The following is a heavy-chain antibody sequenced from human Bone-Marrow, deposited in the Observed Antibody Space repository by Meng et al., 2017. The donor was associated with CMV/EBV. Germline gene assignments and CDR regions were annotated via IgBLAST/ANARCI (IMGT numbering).Heavy chain of an antibody. CDR3: ARHAPGIAVADAFDI. D-gene: IGHD6-19*01. CDR2: INHSGIT. V-gene: IGHV4-34*01. CDR1: GGSFSGYY. J-gene: IGHJ3*02. Sequence: GSLRLSCAVYGGSFSGYYWSWIRQPPGKGLEWIGEINHSGITNYNPSLKSRVIISVDTSKNQFSLKLSSVTAADTAVYYCARHAPGIAVADAFDIWGQGTMVTVSS.